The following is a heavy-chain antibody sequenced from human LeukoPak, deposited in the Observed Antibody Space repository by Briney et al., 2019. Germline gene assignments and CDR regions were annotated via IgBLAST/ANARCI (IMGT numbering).Heavy chain of an antibody. CDR1: GYSFSNYW. Sequence: GESLKISCKTSGYSFSNYWIGWVRQMPGIGLQWVAIIFPGDSDTRYSPSFRGQVTISADKSISTAYLQWSSLKASDTAMYYCARRPEYYFDYWGQGALVTVSS. V-gene: IGHV5-51*01. J-gene: IGHJ4*02. CDR2: IFPGDSDT. CDR3: ARRPEYYFDY.